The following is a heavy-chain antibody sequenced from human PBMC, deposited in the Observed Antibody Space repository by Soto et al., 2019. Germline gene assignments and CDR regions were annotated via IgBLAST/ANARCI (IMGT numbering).Heavy chain of an antibody. D-gene: IGHD6-19*01. V-gene: IGHV3-30*18. J-gene: IGHJ5*02. Sequence: LRLSCGAAGFTFSSYGMHWVRKAPGKGLEWVAVISYDGSNKYYADSVKGRFTISRDNSKNTLYLQMNSLRAEDTAVYYCAKDRRWLVHWFDPWGQGTLVNVS. CDR3: AKDRRWLVHWFDP. CDR2: ISYDGSNK. CDR1: GFTFSSYG.